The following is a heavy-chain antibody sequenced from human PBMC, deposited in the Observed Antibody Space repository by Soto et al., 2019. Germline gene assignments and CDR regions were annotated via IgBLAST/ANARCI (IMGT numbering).Heavy chain of an antibody. CDR1: GFTFSNAW. Sequence: GGSLRLSCAASGFTFSNAWMNWVRQAPGKGREWVGRIKSKTDGGTTDYAAPVKGRFTISRDDSKNTLYLQMNSLKTEDTAVYYCTPLGYSYGYFFSELDYWGQGTLVTVSS. J-gene: IGHJ4*02. CDR3: TPLGYSYGYFFSELDY. D-gene: IGHD5-18*01. V-gene: IGHV3-15*07. CDR2: IKSKTDGGTT.